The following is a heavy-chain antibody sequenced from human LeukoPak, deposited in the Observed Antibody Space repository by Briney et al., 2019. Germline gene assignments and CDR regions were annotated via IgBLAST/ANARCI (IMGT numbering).Heavy chain of an antibody. D-gene: IGHD5-12*01. CDR2: ISATSSDI. J-gene: IGHJ4*02. Sequence: PGGSLRLSCAASGFDFESYTMTWVRQAPGKGLEWVSLISATSSDINYAESVRGRFTITRDNAKNSLFLQMDSLRVEDTDIYYCAKGLFSAFDKYLDSWGQGTLVTVSS. CDR1: GFDFESYT. V-gene: IGHV3-21*04. CDR3: AKGLFSAFDKYLDS.